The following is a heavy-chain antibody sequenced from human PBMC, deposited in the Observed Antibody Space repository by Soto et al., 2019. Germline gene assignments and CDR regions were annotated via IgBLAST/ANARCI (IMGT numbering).Heavy chain of an antibody. CDR3: AKRRGAGGHFDY. Sequence: GGSLRLSCAASGFTFTNYAMGWVRQAPGKGLEWVSVVSSGGSIYYADSVTGRFTVSRDNSKNTLSLQMNSLRAEDTAVYYCAKRRGAGGHFDYWGQGALVTVSS. CDR2: VSSGGSI. D-gene: IGHD2-15*01. J-gene: IGHJ4*02. CDR1: GFTFTNYA. V-gene: IGHV3-23*01.